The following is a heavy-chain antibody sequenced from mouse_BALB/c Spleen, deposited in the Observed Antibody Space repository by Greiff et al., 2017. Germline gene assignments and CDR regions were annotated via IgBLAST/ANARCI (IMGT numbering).Heavy chain of an antibody. CDR2: ISDGGSYT. Sequence: EVQRVESGGGLVKPGGSLKLSCAASGFTFSDYYMYWVRQTPEKRLEWVATISDGGSYTYYPDSVKGRFTISRDNAKNNLYLQMSSLKSVDTAMYYCAREGDGPLDYWGQGTTLTVSS. CDR1: GFTFSDYY. V-gene: IGHV5-4*02. J-gene: IGHJ2*01. CDR3: AREGDGPLDY. D-gene: IGHD1-2*01.